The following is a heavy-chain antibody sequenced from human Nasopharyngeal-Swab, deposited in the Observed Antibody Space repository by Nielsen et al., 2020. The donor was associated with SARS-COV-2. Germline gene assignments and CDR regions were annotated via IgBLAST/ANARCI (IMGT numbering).Heavy chain of an antibody. D-gene: IGHD1-1*01. CDR2: ISWNSGNI. CDR1: GFTFDDYA. V-gene: IGHV3-9*01. CDR3: ARDSPWQELDY. J-gene: IGHJ4*02. Sequence: GGSLRLSCAASGFTFDDYAMHWVRQAPGKGLEWVSGISWNSGNIGYADSVKGRFTISRDNTKNTLYLQMNSLRAEDTAVYYCARDSPWQELDYWGQGTLVTVSS.